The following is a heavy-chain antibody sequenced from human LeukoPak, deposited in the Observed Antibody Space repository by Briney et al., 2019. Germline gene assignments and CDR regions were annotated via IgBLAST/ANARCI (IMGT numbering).Heavy chain of an antibody. D-gene: IGHD6-13*01. J-gene: IGHJ4*02. Sequence: ASVKVSCKVSGYTLTELSMHWVRQTPGKGLEWMGGFDPEDGETIYAQKFQGRVTMTEDTSTDTAYMELSSLRSEDTAVYYCATLLVPLGDFDYWGQGTLVTVSS. CDR1: GYTLTELS. CDR2: FDPEDGET. CDR3: ATLLVPLGDFDY. V-gene: IGHV1-24*01.